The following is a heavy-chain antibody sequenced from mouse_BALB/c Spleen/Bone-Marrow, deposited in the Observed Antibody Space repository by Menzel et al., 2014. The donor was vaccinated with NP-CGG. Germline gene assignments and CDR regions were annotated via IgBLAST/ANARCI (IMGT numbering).Heavy chain of an antibody. CDR1: GFSFSNYG. CDR3: ARHAYYDQTEVSFVC. D-gene: IGHD2-4*01. J-gene: IGHJ3*01. V-gene: IGHV5-9-2*01. CDR2: ISGDGRYT. Sequence: EVKLVESGGGLVKSGGSLKLPCAASGFSFSNYGMSWLRQTPEKRLEWVATISGDGRYTFYSDRVKGRFTISRDNAKNNLYLQLSGLRSEDTALYYCARHAYYDQTEVSFVCWGQGTLVTVSA.